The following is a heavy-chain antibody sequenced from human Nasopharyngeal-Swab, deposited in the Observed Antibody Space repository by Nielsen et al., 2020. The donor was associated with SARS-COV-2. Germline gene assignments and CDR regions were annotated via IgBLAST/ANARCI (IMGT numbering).Heavy chain of an antibody. J-gene: IGHJ4*02. CDR2: ISGSGGST. CDR3: AKRESSGWTGPYFDY. Sequence: GGSLRPSCAASGFTLSSYAMSWVRQAPGKGLEWVSAISGSGGSTYYADSVKGRFTISRDNSKNPLYLQMNSLRAEDTAVYYCAKRESSGWTGPYFDYWGQGTLVTVSS. CDR1: GFTLSSYA. V-gene: IGHV3-23*01. D-gene: IGHD6-19*01.